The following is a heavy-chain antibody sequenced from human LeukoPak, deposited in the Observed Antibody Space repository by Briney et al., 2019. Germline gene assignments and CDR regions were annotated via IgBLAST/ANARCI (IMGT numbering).Heavy chain of an antibody. CDR1: GGSIGSSTYY. Sequence: PSETLSLTCTVSGGSIGSSTYYWGWIRQPPGKGLEWIGSIYYSGSTYYNPSLKSRVTISVDTSKNQFSLKLRSVTAADTAVYNCARGKEYIDYWGQGTLVTVSS. CDR3: ARGKEYIDY. CDR2: IYYSGST. V-gene: IGHV4-39*01. D-gene: IGHD6-6*01. J-gene: IGHJ4*02.